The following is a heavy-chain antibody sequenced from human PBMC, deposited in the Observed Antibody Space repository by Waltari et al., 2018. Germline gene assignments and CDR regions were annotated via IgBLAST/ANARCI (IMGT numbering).Heavy chain of an antibody. J-gene: IGHJ6*02. D-gene: IGHD3-3*01. CDR2: ISESGIST. V-gene: IGHV3-48*03. Sequence: EEQLVESGGDLVQLGGSLRLSCAASGFTFSIYELNWSSQAPGKGPEWISFISESGISTYYADSVKGRFTISRDNAKNSLFLQMNSLRPEDTAVYYCARDRASYDFWDVWGQGTTVTVSS. CDR3: ARDRASYDFWDV. CDR1: GFTFSIYE.